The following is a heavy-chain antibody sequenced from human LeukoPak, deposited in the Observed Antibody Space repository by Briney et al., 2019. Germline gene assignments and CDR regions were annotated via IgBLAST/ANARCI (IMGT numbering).Heavy chain of an antibody. J-gene: IGHJ6*02. CDR2: IYPGDSDT. D-gene: IGHD2-2*01. CDR3: ARQLGSNCSSTSCYLPTASYYYYYGMDV. CDR1: GYSFTSYW. Sequence: GESLKISCKGSGYSFTSYWIGWVRQMPGKGLEWMGIIYPGDSDTRYSPSFQGQVTISADKSISTAYLQWSSLKASDTAMYYCARQLGSNCSSTSCYLPTASYYYYYGMDVWGQGTTVTVSS. V-gene: IGHV5-51*01.